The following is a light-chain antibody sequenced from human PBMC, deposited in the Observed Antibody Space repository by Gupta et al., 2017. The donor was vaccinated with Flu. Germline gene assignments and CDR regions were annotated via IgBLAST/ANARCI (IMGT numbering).Light chain of an antibody. Sequence: CGGEDIRTYSVHWYQQKPGQAPVLVAYDGYDRPSGIPDRFSGSKATLNISRVEVGDEADDYCHVWDTVNDVYVFGPGTKLTVL. CDR2: DGY. CDR1: DIRTYS. CDR3: HVWDTVNDVYV. V-gene: IGLV3-21*02. J-gene: IGLJ1*01.